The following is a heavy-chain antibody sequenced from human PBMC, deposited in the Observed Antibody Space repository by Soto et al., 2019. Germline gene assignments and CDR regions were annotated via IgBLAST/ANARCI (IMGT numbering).Heavy chain of an antibody. CDR2: IYYSGST. D-gene: IGHD4-17*01. J-gene: IGHJ6*02. CDR3: ARLDYGGKPLYYYYYYGMDV. CDR1: GGSISSSSYY. Sequence: SETLSLTCTVSGGSISSSSYYWGWIRQPPGKGLEWIGSIYYSGSTYYNPSLKSRVTISVDTSKNQFSLKLSSVTAADTAVYYCARLDYGGKPLYYYYYYGMDVWGQGTTVTVSS. V-gene: IGHV4-39*01.